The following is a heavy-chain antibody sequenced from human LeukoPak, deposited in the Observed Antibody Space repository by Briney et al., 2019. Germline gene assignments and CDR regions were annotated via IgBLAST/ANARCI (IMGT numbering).Heavy chain of an antibody. CDR2: INPNSGGT. CDR3: ARCYDSSGYCIDY. CDR1: GYTFTGYY. D-gene: IGHD3-22*01. V-gene: IGHV1-2*02. Sequence: ASVKVSCKASGYTFTGYYMHWVRQAPGQGLEWMGWINPNSGGTNYAQKFQGRVTMTRDTSISTAYMELSSLRSEDTAVYYCARCYDSSGYCIDYWGQGTLVTVSS. J-gene: IGHJ4*02.